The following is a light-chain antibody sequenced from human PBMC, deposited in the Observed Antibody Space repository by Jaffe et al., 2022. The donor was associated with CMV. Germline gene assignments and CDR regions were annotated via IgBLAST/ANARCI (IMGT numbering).Light chain of an antibody. V-gene: IGLV3-9*01. J-gene: IGLJ1*01. CDR1: NIGNYN. CDR2: RDS. CDR3: HLWDSSTAIV. Sequence: SYELTQPLSVSVALGQTARITCERNNIGNYNVHWYQQKPGQAPVLVIYRDSNRPSGIPERFSGSNSGNTATLTISRAQAGDEADYYCHLWDSSTAIVFGTGTKVTVL.